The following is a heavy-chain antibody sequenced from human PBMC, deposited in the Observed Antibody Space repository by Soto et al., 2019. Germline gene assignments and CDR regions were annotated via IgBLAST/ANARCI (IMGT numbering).Heavy chain of an antibody. D-gene: IGHD6-13*01. CDR1: GFTFSSYG. CDR3: ARDPVSDSSSWFFDY. CDR2: IWYDGSNK. J-gene: IGHJ4*02. Sequence: QVQLVESGGGVVQPGRSLRLSCAASGFTFSSYGMHWVRQAPGKGLEWVAVIWYDGSNKYYADSVKGRFTISRDNSKSTVYLQGNGLRGEDTAVYYCARDPVSDSSSWFFDYWGQGTLVTVSS. V-gene: IGHV3-33*01.